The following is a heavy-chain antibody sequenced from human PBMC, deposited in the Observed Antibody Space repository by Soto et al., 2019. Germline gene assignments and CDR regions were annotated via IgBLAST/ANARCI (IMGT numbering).Heavy chain of an antibody. V-gene: IGHV3-30-3*01. CDR3: ARGNMDV. Sequence: QVQLVESGGGVVQPGRSLRLSCAASGFSFNLFTFHWVRQAPGRGLEWVAVVSHVGDNKFYADSVKGRFTISRDDSKNMLYLQMNSLRVDDTALYYCARGNMDVLGQGTTVTVSS. CDR1: GFSFNLFT. CDR2: VSHVGDNK. J-gene: IGHJ6*02.